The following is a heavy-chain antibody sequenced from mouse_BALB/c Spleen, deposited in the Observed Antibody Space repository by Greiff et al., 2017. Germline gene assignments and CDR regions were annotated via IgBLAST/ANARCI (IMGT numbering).Heavy chain of an antibody. J-gene: IGHJ4*01. CDR1: GYAFSSYW. D-gene: IGHD1-1*01. CDR2: IYHGDGDT. V-gene: IGHV1-80*01. Sequence: VQLQQSGAELVRPGSSVKISCKASGYAFSSYWMNWVKQRPGQGLEWIGQIYHGDGDTNYNGKFKGKATLTADKSSSTAYMQLSSLTSEDSAVYFCARSIFTTVVATNAMDYWGQGTSVTVSS. CDR3: ARSIFTTVVATNAMDY.